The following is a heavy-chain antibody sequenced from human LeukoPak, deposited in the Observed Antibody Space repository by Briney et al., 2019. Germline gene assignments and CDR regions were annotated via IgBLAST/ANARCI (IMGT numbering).Heavy chain of an antibody. CDR2: IIPIFGTA. D-gene: IGHD5-18*01. J-gene: IGHJ6*03. CDR3: ARDGEIQLWFEANYYYYMDV. V-gene: IGHV1-69*06. CDR1: GGTFSSYA. Sequence: GSSVKVSCKASGGTFSSYAISWVRQAPGQGLEWMGGIIPIFGTANYAQKFQGRVTITADKSTSTAYMELSSLRSEDTAVYYCARDGEIQLWFEANYYYYMDVWGKGTTVTVSS.